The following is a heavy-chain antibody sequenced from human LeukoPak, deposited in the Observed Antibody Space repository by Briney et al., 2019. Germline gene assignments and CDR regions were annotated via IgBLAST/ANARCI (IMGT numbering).Heavy chain of an antibody. CDR2: INPNSGGT. CDR3: ARGLGIAAAGTKY. J-gene: IGHJ4*02. CDR1: GYTFTSYG. D-gene: IGHD6-13*01. V-gene: IGHV1-2*02. Sequence: GASVKVSCKASGYTFTSYGISWVRQAPGQGLEWMGWINPNSGGTNYAQKFQGRVTMTRDTSISTAYMELSRLRSDDTAVYYCARGLGIAAAGTKYWGQGTLVTVSS.